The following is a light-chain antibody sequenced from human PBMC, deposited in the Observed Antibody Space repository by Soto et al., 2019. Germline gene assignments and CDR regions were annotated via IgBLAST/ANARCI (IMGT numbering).Light chain of an antibody. CDR2: TAS. Sequence: DIQMTQSPSSLSASIGDTVTITCRASQDISNYVAWYQQTPGKVPKLLIYTASTLQSGVPSRFSGSGSGTDFTLTISSLQPEDVATYYCQKYNSALTFGQGTRLEIK. CDR1: QDISNY. V-gene: IGKV1-27*01. CDR3: QKYNSALT. J-gene: IGKJ5*01.